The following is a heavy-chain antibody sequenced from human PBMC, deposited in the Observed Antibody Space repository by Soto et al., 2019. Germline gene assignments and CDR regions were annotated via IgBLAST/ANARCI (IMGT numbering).Heavy chain of an antibody. CDR1: GYTFNSYG. D-gene: IGHD3-16*01. V-gene: IGHV1-18*01. CDR3: ARGPTVGAI. J-gene: IGHJ3*02. CDR2: IRVKNGNT. Sequence: QVQLVQSGGEVKKPGASVKVSCKASGYTFNSYGISWVRQAPGQGLEWMGWIRVKNGNTNYAQNFQGRFIMTTDTSTSTAYMELRSLRSDDTAVYYCARGPTVGAIWGQGTMVTVSS.